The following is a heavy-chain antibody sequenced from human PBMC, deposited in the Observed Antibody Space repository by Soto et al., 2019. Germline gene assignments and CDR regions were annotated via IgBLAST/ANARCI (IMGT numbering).Heavy chain of an antibody. CDR3: ARVAQYDILTGYPYFFDY. Sequence: EVQLVESGGGLVKPGGSLRLSCAASGFTFSSYSMNWVRQAPGKGLEWVSSISSSNNYIYYADSVKGRFTISRDNAKISLYLQMNSLRAEDTAVYYCARVAQYDILTGYPYFFDYWGQGTLVTVSS. J-gene: IGHJ4*02. CDR2: ISSSNNYI. CDR1: GFTFSSYS. D-gene: IGHD3-9*01. V-gene: IGHV3-21*01.